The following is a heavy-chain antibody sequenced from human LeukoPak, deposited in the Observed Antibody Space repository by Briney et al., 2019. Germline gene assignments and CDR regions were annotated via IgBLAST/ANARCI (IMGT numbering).Heavy chain of an antibody. CDR3: ARTAVARAWNWFDP. D-gene: IGHD6-19*01. CDR1: GFTFSSYA. CDR2: ISGSGGTI. J-gene: IGHJ5*02. V-gene: IGHV3-23*01. Sequence: GGSLRLSCAASGFTFSSYAMSWVRQAPGKGLEWVSAISGSGGTIYYADSVKGRFTISRDNAKNSLYLQMNSLRDEDTAVYYCARTAVARAWNWFDPWGQGTLVTVSS.